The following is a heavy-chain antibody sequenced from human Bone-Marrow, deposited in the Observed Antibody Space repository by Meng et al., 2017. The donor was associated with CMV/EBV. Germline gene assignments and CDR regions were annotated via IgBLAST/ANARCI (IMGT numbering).Heavy chain of an antibody. D-gene: IGHD5-24*01. Sequence: ASVKVSCKASGYTFTSYYMHWVRQAPGQGLEWMGWINPNSGGTNYAQKFQGRVTMTRDTSISTAYMELSRLRSDDTAVYYCARDQKARGMATIRRANAFDIWGQGTMVTVSS. CDR1: GYTFTSYY. CDR2: INPNSGGT. V-gene: IGHV1-2*02. CDR3: ARDQKARGMATIRRANAFDI. J-gene: IGHJ3*02.